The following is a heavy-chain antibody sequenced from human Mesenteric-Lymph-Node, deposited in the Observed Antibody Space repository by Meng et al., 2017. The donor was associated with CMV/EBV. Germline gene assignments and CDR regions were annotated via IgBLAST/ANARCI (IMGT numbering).Heavy chain of an antibody. D-gene: IGHD1-1*01. Sequence: QVQLVQSGAEVKKPGSSVKVSCKASGGTFSSYTISWVRQAPGQGLEWMGRIIPILGIANYAQKFQGRVTITADKSINTAYMELSSLTSDDTAVYYCGRGQQTFDPWGQGTLVTVSS. V-gene: IGHV1-69*02. J-gene: IGHJ5*02. CDR3: GRGQQTFDP. CDR2: IIPILGIA. CDR1: GGTFSSYT.